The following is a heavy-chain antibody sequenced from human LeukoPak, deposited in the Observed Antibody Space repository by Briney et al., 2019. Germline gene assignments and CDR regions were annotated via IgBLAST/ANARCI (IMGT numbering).Heavy chain of an antibody. CDR2: ISAYNGNT. Sequence: ASVKVSCKASGGTFSSYAISWVRQAPGQGLEWMGWISAYNGNTNYAQKLQGRVTMTTDTSTSTAYMELRSLRSDDTAVYYCARDGTVRFGVVITDWDYYYYGMDVWGQGTTVTVSS. CDR1: GGTFSSYA. J-gene: IGHJ6*02. CDR3: ARDGTVRFGVVITDWDYYYYGMDV. V-gene: IGHV1-18*01. D-gene: IGHD3-3*01.